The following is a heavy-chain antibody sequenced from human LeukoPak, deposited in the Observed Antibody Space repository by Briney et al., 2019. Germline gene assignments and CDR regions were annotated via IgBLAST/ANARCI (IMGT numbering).Heavy chain of an antibody. V-gene: IGHV4-39*01. Sequence: PETLSLTCTVSGGSISTSSYYWGWLRQPPGKGLDWIGSIYYSGSTYYNPSLKSRVTISVDTSKNQCSLKLSSVTAADTAVYYCASQTWSSSGYWGQGTLVTVSS. CDR2: IYYSGST. D-gene: IGHD3-3*01. J-gene: IGHJ4*02. CDR1: GGSISTSSYY. CDR3: ASQTWSSSGY.